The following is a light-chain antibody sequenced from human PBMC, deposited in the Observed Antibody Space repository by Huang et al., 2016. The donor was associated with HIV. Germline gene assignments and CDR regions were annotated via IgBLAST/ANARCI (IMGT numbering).Light chain of an antibody. V-gene: IGKV3-11*01. CDR1: QSVSSS. J-gene: IGKJ3*01. Sequence: EIVLTQSTATLSLSPGERATLSCKASQSVSSSLAWYQQKPGQAPRLLIYDTSNRSTGIPARFSGSESGTDFTFTISSLEPEDFAVYYCQQRSNWPLFTFGPGTKVDIK. CDR3: QQRSNWPLFT. CDR2: DTS.